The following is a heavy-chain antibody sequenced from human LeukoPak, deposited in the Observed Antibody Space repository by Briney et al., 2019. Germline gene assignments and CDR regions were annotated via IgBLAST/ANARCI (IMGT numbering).Heavy chain of an antibody. Sequence: GASVKVSCKASGYTFTSYDINWVRQATGQGLEWMGWMNPNSGNTGYAQKFQGRVTMTRNTSISTAYMELSSLRSEDTAVYYCARAAKNNWNYINWFDPWGQGTLVTVSS. D-gene: IGHD1-7*01. CDR2: MNPNSGNT. V-gene: IGHV1-8*01. CDR1: GYTFTSYD. CDR3: ARAAKNNWNYINWFDP. J-gene: IGHJ5*02.